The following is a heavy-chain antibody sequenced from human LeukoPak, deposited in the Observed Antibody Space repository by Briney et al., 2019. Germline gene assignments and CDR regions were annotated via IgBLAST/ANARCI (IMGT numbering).Heavy chain of an antibody. CDR1: GYTFTGYY. Sequence: SVKVSCKASGYTFTGYYMHWVRQAPGQGLEWMGGIIPIFGTANYAQKFQGRVTITADESTSTAYMELSSLRSEDTAVYYCARDNAVEMATSPRHVAGMDVWGQGTTVTVSS. V-gene: IGHV1-69*13. CDR3: ARDNAVEMATSPRHVAGMDV. D-gene: IGHD5-24*01. CDR2: IIPIFGTA. J-gene: IGHJ6*02.